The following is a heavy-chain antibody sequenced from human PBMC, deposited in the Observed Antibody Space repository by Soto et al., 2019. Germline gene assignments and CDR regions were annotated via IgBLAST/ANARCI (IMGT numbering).Heavy chain of an antibody. D-gene: IGHD3-22*01. J-gene: IGHJ1*01. CDR3: KKYANFDVIYLGYFFNAL. Sequence: ASVKVSCKASGYTFTSYGITWVRQAPGQGLEWMGWISAYNGNINYAQKFQGRVTMTTDTSTSTAYMELRSLRSDDTAVYYCKKYANFDVIYLGYFFNALWGRGAPVTVSS. V-gene: IGHV1-18*01. CDR2: ISAYNGNI. CDR1: GYTFTSYG.